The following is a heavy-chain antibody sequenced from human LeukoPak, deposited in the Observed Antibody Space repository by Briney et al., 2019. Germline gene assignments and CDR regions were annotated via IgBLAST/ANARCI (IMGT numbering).Heavy chain of an antibody. V-gene: IGHV3-23*01. Sequence: GGSLRLSCAASGFTFSSYSMNWVRQAPGKGLEWVSAISGSGGSTYYADSVKGRFTISRDNSKNTLYLQMNSLRAEDTAVYYCAKDHFSDSSGYYYFDYWGQGTLVTVSS. D-gene: IGHD3-22*01. J-gene: IGHJ4*02. CDR2: ISGSGGST. CDR1: GFTFSSYS. CDR3: AKDHFSDSSGYYYFDY.